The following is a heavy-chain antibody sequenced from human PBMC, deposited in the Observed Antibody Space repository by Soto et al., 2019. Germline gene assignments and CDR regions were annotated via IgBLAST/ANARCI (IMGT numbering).Heavy chain of an antibody. V-gene: IGHV3-23*01. Sequence: EVQLLESGGGLVQPGGSVRLSCAASGFTFSSYAMSWVRQAPGKGLEWVSAISGNGADTTYADSVRGRFTISRDNSKDTLYRQMNRLSSYDRDVYYWWKERRGSVWFVCIYWGQGILVTVSS. CDR1: GFTFSSYA. CDR3: WKERRGSVWFVCIY. CDR2: ISGNGADT. D-gene: IGHD6-19*01. J-gene: IGHJ4*02.